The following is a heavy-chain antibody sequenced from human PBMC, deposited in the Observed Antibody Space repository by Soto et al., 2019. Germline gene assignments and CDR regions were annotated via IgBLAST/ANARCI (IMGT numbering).Heavy chain of an antibody. CDR1: GDSFTNSC. V-gene: IGHV5-51*01. CDR2: IYPGDSDT. CDR3: ARRKRYYYGSRSYYIHHYFFGMDV. D-gene: IGHD3-10*01. J-gene: IGHJ6*04. Sequence: PGGSPKILFNSSGDSFTNSCIGWVRQMPGKGLEWMGMIYPGDSDTRYSPSCQGQVTISADKSISTAYLQWSSLKSSDTAMYYCARRKRYYYGSRSYYIHHYFFGMDVRGEGTTGTASP.